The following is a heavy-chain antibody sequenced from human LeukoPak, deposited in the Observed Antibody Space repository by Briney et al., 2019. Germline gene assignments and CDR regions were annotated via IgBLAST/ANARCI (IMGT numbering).Heavy chain of an antibody. CDR1: GFTFSSFW. J-gene: IGHJ4*02. V-gene: IGHV3-7*03. Sequence: PGGSLRLSCAASGFTFSSFWMSWVRQAPGKGLEWVASIKEDGTEKYYVDSVKGRFTISRDNAKNSLYLQMNSLRAEDTAVYYCARVRGGLELRGEFDHWGQGILVTVSS. D-gene: IGHD1-7*01. CDR2: IKEDGTEK. CDR3: ARVRGGLELRGEFDH.